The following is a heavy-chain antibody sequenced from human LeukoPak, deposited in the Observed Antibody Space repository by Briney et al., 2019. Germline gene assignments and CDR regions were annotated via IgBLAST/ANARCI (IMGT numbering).Heavy chain of an antibody. V-gene: IGHV1-69*13. Sequence: ASVKVSCKASGGTFSSYAISWVRQAPGQGLEWMGGIIPIFGTANYAQKFQGRVTITADESTSTAYMELSSLRSEDTAVYYCARDCSSTSCYRGEYYYYYYMDVWGKGTTVTVSS. CDR1: GGTFSSYA. J-gene: IGHJ6*03. CDR2: IIPIFGTA. CDR3: ARDCSSTSCYRGEYYYYYYMDV. D-gene: IGHD2-2*01.